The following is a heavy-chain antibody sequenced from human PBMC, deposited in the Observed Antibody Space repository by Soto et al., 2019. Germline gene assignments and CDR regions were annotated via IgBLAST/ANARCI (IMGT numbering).Heavy chain of an antibody. CDR2: ISSSSNSI. Sequence: PGGSLRLSCAASGFTFSSYSMNWVRQAPGKGLEWVSYISSSSNSIYYADSVKGRFTISRDNSNNMLYLQMSSLRVEDTAVYYCAKGRQPDGLWPFDHWGQGTLVTVSS. CDR1: GFTFSSYS. J-gene: IGHJ4*02. V-gene: IGHV3-48*01. CDR3: AKGRQPDGLWPFDH. D-gene: IGHD2-8*01.